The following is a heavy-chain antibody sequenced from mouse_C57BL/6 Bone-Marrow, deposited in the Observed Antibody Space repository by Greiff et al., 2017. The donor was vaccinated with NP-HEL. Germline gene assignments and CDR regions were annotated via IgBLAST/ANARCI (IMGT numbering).Heavy chain of an antibody. V-gene: IGHV2-9-1*01. CDR1: GFSLTSYA. Sequence: VHLVESGPGLVAPSQSLSITCTVSGFSLTSYAISWVRQPPGKGLEWLGVIWTGGGTNYNSALKSRLSISKDNSKSNVFLKMNSLQTDDTARYYCARIPSYGSSYWYFDVWGTGTTVTVSS. J-gene: IGHJ1*03. D-gene: IGHD1-1*01. CDR2: IWTGGGT. CDR3: ARIPSYGSSYWYFDV.